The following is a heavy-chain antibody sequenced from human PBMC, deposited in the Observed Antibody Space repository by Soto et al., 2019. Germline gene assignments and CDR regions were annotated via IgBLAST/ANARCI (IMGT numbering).Heavy chain of an antibody. J-gene: IGHJ3*02. CDR1: GFTFSIYW. Sequence: EVQLVESGGDLVQPGGSLRLSCAASGFTFSIYWMTWVRQARGKGLEWVANIREDGGEKNYADSVKGRFTISRDNVKNSLYLQMNSLRVEDTAFYYCVRDSNPQILDWYDALDIWGQGTMVTVSS. CDR3: VRDSNPQILDWYDALDI. D-gene: IGHD3-9*01. V-gene: IGHV3-7*01. CDR2: IREDGGEK.